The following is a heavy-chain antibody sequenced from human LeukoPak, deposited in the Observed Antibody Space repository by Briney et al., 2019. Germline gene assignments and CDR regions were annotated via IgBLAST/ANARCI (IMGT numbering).Heavy chain of an antibody. CDR1: GFTFNNYA. V-gene: IGHV3-23*01. Sequence: PGGSLRLSCAASGFTFNNYAMNWVRQAPGKGLEWVSAICASGGCTYYADSVRGRFTISRDNSENTLYMQMNSLRAEDTAVYYCAKSMVAATHYYYYGMDVWGQGTTVTVSS. CDR2: ICASGGCT. CDR3: AKSMVAATHYYYYGMDV. D-gene: IGHD2-15*01. J-gene: IGHJ6*02.